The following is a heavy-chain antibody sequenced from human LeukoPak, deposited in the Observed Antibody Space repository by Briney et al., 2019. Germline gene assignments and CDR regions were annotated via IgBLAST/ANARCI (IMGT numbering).Heavy chain of an antibody. CDR3: ARLGSNTALDY. CDR2: FDPEDGET. D-gene: IGHD5-18*01. J-gene: IGHJ4*02. Sequence: ASVKVSCKVSGYTLTELSMHWVRQAPGKGLEWMGGFDPEDGETIYAQKFQGRVTITRDTSASTAYMELSSLRSEDTAVYYCARLGSNTALDYWGQGTLVTVSS. V-gene: IGHV1-24*01. CDR1: GYTLTELS.